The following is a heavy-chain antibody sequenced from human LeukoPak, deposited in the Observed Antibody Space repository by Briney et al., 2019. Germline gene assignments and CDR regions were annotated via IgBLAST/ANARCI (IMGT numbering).Heavy chain of an antibody. CDR3: ARQGSGSSTNFDY. V-gene: IGHV5-10-1*01. Sequence: ESLKISCKGSGYSFTSYWISWVRQMPGKGLEWMGRIDPSDSYTNYSPSFQGHVTISADKSISTAYLQWSSLKASDTAMYYCARQGSGSSTNFDYWGQGTLVTVSS. CDR2: IDPSDSYT. CDR1: GYSFTSYW. D-gene: IGHD3-10*01. J-gene: IGHJ4*02.